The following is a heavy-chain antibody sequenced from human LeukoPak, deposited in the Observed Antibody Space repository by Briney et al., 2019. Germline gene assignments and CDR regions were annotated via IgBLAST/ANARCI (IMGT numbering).Heavy chain of an antibody. J-gene: IGHJ4*02. CDR3: ARCSGVFGSSSY. CDR1: GFSFSSYS. V-gene: IGHV3-21*01. CDR2: ISSGTGSYI. D-gene: IGHD6-6*01. Sequence: KTGGSLRLSCVASGFSFSSYSMNWVRQAPGKGPEWVSTISSGTGSYIYYADSVRGRFTISRDNAKNSLYLQMNSLRAEDTAVYYCARCSGVFGSSSYWGQGTLVTVPS.